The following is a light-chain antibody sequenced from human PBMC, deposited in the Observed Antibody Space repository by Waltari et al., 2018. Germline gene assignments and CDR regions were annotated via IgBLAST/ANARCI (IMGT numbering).Light chain of an antibody. CDR1: NSDVGGYIY. Sequence: QSALTQPASVSGSPGQSITISCTGTNSDVGGYIYLSWYQQPPGKAPKLMIYDVSNRPSGVSNRFSGSKSGNTASLTISGLQAEDEADYYCSSYTSSSTGVVFGGGTKLTVL. CDR3: SSYTSSSTGVV. CDR2: DVS. J-gene: IGLJ2*01. V-gene: IGLV2-14*03.